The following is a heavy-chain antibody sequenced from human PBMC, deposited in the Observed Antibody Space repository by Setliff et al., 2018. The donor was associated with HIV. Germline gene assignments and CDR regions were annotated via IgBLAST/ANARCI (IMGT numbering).Heavy chain of an antibody. D-gene: IGHD6-19*01. Sequence: ASVKVSCKASGYTFTTYPMHWVRQAPGQGLEWMGVINTSGGSAGYAEKFRGRVTMTRDTSTNSVYMDLRNLRSEDTAVYYCARNQGDSSGWYAGDYWGHGTLVTVSS. CDR1: GYTFTTYP. CDR2: INTSGGSA. CDR3: ARNQGDSSGWYAGDY. V-gene: IGHV1-46*01. J-gene: IGHJ4*01.